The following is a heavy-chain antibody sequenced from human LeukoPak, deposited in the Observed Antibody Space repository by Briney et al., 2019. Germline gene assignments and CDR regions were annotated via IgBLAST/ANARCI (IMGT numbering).Heavy chain of an antibody. CDR1: GYTFTGYY. Sequence: ASVKVSCKASGYTFTGYYIHWVRQAPGQGLEWMGWINPNSGGTNYAQRFQGRVTMTRDTSITTAYTELSSLRSDDTAVYYCARVFVGGGFGLSWGQGTLVTVSS. CDR2: INPNSGGT. V-gene: IGHV1-2*02. D-gene: IGHD3-10*01. J-gene: IGHJ4*02. CDR3: ARVFVGGGFGLS.